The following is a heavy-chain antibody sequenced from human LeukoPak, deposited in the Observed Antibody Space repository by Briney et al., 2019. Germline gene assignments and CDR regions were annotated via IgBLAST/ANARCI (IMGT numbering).Heavy chain of an antibody. CDR3: ARGSGVAARWWYFDY. CDR2: INPNSGDT. Sequence: ASVKVSCKASGSTFTDYYIHWVRQAPGQGLEWMGWINPNSGDTNYAQKFQGRVTMTRDTSISTAYMELSRLRSDDTAVYYCARGSGVAARWWYFDYWGQGTLVTVSS. D-gene: IGHD6-6*01. V-gene: IGHV1-2*02. CDR1: GSTFTDYY. J-gene: IGHJ4*02.